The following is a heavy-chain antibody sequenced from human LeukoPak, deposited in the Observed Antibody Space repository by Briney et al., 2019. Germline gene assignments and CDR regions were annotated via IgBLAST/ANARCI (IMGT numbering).Heavy chain of an antibody. D-gene: IGHD3-10*01. CDR2: IIPILGIA. CDR3: ALGLDGSGSYYYFDY. J-gene: IGHJ4*02. CDR1: GGTFSSYA. V-gene: IGHV1-69*04. Sequence: SVKVSCKASGGTFSSYAISWVRQPPGRGLAWMGRIIPILGIANYAQKFQGRVTITADESTSTAYMELSSLRSEDTAVYYCALGLDGSGSYYYFDYWGQGTLVTVSS.